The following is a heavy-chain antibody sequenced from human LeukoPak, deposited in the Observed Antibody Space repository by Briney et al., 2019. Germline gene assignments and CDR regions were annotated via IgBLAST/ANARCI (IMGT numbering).Heavy chain of an antibody. CDR1: GFTFSGHW. CDR3: ARAGYYGDDAFDL. V-gene: IGHV3-7*01. D-gene: IGHD2/OR15-2a*01. J-gene: IGHJ3*01. Sequence: PGGSLRLSCAASGFTFSGHWMSWVRQAPGKGLEWVANIRQDGSEKYYVDSVKGRLTISRDNAKNSLYLQMNSLRAEDTGIYYCARAGYYGDDAFDLWGQGTMVTVSS. CDR2: IRQDGSEK.